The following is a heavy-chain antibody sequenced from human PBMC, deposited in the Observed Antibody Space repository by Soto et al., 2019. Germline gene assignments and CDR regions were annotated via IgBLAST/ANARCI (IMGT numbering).Heavy chain of an antibody. Sequence: SQTLSLTCTVSGDSINGNYWSLVRQPPGKGPEWIGEIYDSGTTYYNPSLNSRATISLDKWKKQFSLNLHSVPAPAPAVYYCARNRGYSQGDWGPGTLVTASS. D-gene: IGHD5-18*01. CDR3: ARNRGYSQGD. CDR1: GDSINGNY. J-gene: IGHJ4*02. V-gene: IGHV4-4*02. CDR2: IYDSGTT.